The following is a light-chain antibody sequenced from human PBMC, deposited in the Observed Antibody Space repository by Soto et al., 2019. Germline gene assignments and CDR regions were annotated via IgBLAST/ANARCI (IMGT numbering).Light chain of an antibody. CDR3: SSYTSSSTLVI. Sequence: QSALTQPASVSGSPGQSITISCTGTSSDVGGYNYVSWYQQHPGKGPKLMIYEVSNRPLGVSNRFSGSKSGNTASLTISGLQAEDEADYYCSSYTSSSTLVIFGGGTKLPVL. CDR2: EVS. CDR1: SSDVGGYNY. V-gene: IGLV2-14*01. J-gene: IGLJ2*01.